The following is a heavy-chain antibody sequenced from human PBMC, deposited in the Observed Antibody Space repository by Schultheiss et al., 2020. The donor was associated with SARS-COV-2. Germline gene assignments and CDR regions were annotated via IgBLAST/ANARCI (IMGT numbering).Heavy chain of an antibody. CDR2: ISGSGGST. D-gene: IGHD6-6*01. J-gene: IGHJ2*01. CDR3: AKDLSGIAARPRYWYFDL. CDR1: GFTFSSYW. Sequence: GESLKISCAASGFTFSSYWMHWVRQAPGKGLEWVSAISGSGGSTYYADSVKGRFTISRDNSKNTLYLQMNSLRAEDTAVYYCAKDLSGIAARPRYWYFDLWGRGTLVTVSS. V-gene: IGHV3-23*01.